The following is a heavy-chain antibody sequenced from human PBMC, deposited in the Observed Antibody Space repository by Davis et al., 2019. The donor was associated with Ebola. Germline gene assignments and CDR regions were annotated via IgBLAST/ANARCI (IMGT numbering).Heavy chain of an antibody. CDR3: ARGYYYDSSGYYPFGAPMLGWFDP. D-gene: IGHD3-22*01. CDR2: IRSKANSYAT. V-gene: IGHV3-73*01. J-gene: IGHJ5*02. Sequence: GESLKISCAASGFTFSGSAMHWVRQASGKGLEWVGRIRSKANSYATAYAASVKGRFTISRDNSKNTLYLQMNSLRAEDTAVYYCARGYYYDSSGYYPFGAPMLGWFDPWGQGTLVTVSS. CDR1: GFTFSGSA.